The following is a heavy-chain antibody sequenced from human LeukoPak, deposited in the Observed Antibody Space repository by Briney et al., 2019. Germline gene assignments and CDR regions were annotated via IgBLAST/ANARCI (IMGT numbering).Heavy chain of an antibody. J-gene: IGHJ4*02. Sequence: PGGSLRLSCAGSGFISSAYEMNWVRQPAGKGLEWMAVISYDGSKKDYADSVKGRFTISRDNSKNTLYLQMNSLRAEDTAVYYCARGARKGDDYGGFFEYWGQGTLVTVSS. V-gene: IGHV3-30*04. CDR1: GFISSAYE. CDR3: ARGARKGDDYGGFFEY. CDR2: ISYDGSKK. D-gene: IGHD4-23*01.